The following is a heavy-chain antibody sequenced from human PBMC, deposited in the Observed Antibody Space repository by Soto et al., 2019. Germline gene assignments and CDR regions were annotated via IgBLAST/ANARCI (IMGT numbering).Heavy chain of an antibody. CDR2: IIPILGIA. J-gene: IGHJ4*02. CDR3: ARDDGVGATKDY. D-gene: IGHD1-26*01. V-gene: IGHV1-69*08. Sequence: QVQLVQSGAEVKKPGSSVKVSCKASGGTFSSYTISWVRQAPGQGLEWMGRIIPILGIANYAQKFQGRVTITADKSTSTAYMELSSLRSEDTAVYYCARDDGVGATKDYWGQGTLVTVSS. CDR1: GGTFSSYT.